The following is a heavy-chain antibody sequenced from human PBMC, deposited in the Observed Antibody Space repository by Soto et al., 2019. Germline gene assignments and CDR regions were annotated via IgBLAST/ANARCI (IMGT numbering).Heavy chain of an antibody. J-gene: IGHJ4*02. CDR1: GFTFSSYS. CDR2: ISSSSSTI. V-gene: IGHV3-48*01. Sequence: VQLVESGGGLVQPGGSLRLSCAASGFTFSSYSMNWVRQAPGKGLEWVSYISSSSSTIYYADSVKGRFTISRDNAKNSLYLQMNSLRAEDTAVYYCARDNYGDSWGAFDYWGQGTLVTVSS. CDR3: ARDNYGDSWGAFDY. D-gene: IGHD4-17*01.